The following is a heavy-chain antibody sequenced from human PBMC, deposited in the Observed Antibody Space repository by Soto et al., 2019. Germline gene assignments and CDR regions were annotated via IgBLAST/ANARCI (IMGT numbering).Heavy chain of an antibody. D-gene: IGHD6-19*01. CDR1: RVAISCKT. J-gene: IGHJ4*02. V-gene: IGHV1-69*04. CDR3: ARESVGAAVAGLFEY. CDR2: IIPILGIA. Sequence: VCWKAXRVAISCKTIWSPHHSHGQGLEWMGRIIPILGIANYAQKFQGWVTMTRDTSISTAYMELSRLRSDDTAVYYCARESVGAAVAGLFEYWGQGTLVTVSS.